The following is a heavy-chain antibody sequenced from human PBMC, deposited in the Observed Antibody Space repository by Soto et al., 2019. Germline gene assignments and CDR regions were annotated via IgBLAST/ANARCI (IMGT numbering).Heavy chain of an antibody. CDR1: GFTFSSYS. V-gene: IGHV3-21*01. D-gene: IGHD3-10*01. CDR3: AFAGSGSYSNVPDAFDI. Sequence: EVQLVESGGSLVKPGGSLRLSCAASGFTFSSYSMNWVRQAPGKGLEWVSSISSSSSYIYYADSVKGRFTISRDNAKNSLYLQMNSLRAEDTAVYYCAFAGSGSYSNVPDAFDIWGQGTMVTVSS. J-gene: IGHJ3*02. CDR2: ISSSSSYI.